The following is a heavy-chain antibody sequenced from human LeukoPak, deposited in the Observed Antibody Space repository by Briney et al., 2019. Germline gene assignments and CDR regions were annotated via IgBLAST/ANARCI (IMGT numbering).Heavy chain of an antibody. CDR1: GASISSNNYY. J-gene: IGHJ3*02. CDR3: ATAVRQFYYDTNGHYGYLGEAFDI. Sequence: PSETLSLTCTVSGASISSNNYYWTWIRQPAGKGLEWIGDIDTSASSIYNPSLGSRVTISLDSSTNQFSLKLHSVIAADTAVYYCATAVRQFYYDTNGHYGYLGEAFDIWGQGTMLIVSS. V-gene: IGHV4-61*09. D-gene: IGHD3-22*01. CDR2: IDTSASS.